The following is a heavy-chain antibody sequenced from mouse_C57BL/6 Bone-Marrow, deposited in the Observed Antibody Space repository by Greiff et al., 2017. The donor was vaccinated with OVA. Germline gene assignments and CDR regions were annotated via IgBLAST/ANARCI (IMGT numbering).Heavy chain of an antibody. CDR1: GFSLTSYG. J-gene: IGHJ1*03. CDR3: ARYSNYPWYFDV. Sequence: QVQLQQSGPGLVQPSQSLSITCTVSGFSLTSYGVHWVRQSPGKGLEWLGVIWSGGSTDYNAAFISRLSIRKDNSKSQFFFKMNSLQADDTAIYYCARYSNYPWYFDVWGTGTTVTVSS. CDR2: IWSGGST. D-gene: IGHD2-5*01. V-gene: IGHV2-2*01.